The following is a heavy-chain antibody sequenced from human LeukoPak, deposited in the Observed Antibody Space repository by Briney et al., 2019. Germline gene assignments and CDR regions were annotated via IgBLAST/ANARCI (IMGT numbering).Heavy chain of an antibody. CDR1: GFTFSSYA. D-gene: IGHD6-13*01. CDR2: ISGSGGST. J-gene: IGHJ4*02. CDR3: AKVPSSSWYKGIDY. V-gene: IGHV3-23*01. Sequence: PGGSLRLSCAASGFTFSSYAMSWVRQAPGKGLEWDSSISGSGGSTYYADSVKGRFTISRDNSKNTLFLQMNSLRAEDTAVYYCAKVPSSSWYKGIDYWAREPWSPSPQ.